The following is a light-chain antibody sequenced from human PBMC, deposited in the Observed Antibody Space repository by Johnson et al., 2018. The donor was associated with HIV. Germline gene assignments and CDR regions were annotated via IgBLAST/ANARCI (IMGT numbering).Light chain of an antibody. CDR1: SSSIGNNY. V-gene: IGLV1-51*01. Sequence: HSVLTQPPSVSAAPGQKVTISCSGSSSSIGNNYVSWYQQLPGTAPKLLIYDNNKRPSGIPDRFSGSKSGTSATLGITGLQTGDEADYYCGTWDSRLSAHNYVFGTGTKVTVL. CDR3: GTWDSRLSAHNYV. CDR2: DNN. J-gene: IGLJ1*01.